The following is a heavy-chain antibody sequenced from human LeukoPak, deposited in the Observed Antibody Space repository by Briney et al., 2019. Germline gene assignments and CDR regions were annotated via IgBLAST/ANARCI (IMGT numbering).Heavy chain of an antibody. Sequence: PGGSLRLSCAASGFTFSSYAMSWVRQAPGKGLEWVSAISGSGGSTYYADSVKGRFTISRDNAKNSLYLQMNSLRAEDTAVYYCAKEGGVYSTPYYMDVWGKGTTVTVSS. V-gene: IGHV3-23*01. CDR3: AKEGGVYSTPYYMDV. CDR2: ISGSGGST. J-gene: IGHJ6*03. D-gene: IGHD1-26*01. CDR1: GFTFSSYA.